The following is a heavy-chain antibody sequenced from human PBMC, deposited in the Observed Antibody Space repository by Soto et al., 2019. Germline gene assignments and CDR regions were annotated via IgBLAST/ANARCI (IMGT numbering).Heavy chain of an antibody. Sequence: GGSLRLSCAASGFTFSSYAMHWVRQAPGKGLEWVAVISYDGSNKYYADSVKGRLTISRDNSKNTLYLQMNSLRAEDTAVYYCARDGYGSGSYYIDYYYGMDVWGQGTTVTVSS. D-gene: IGHD3-10*01. V-gene: IGHV3-30-3*01. CDR1: GFTFSSYA. J-gene: IGHJ6*02. CDR2: ISYDGSNK. CDR3: ARDGYGSGSYYIDYYYGMDV.